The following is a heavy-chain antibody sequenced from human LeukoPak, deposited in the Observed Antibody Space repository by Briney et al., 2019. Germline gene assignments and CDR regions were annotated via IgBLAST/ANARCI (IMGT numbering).Heavy chain of an antibody. CDR1: GGSFIDYY. V-gene: IGHV4-34*01. CDR2: INHSGST. Sequence: SETLSLTCAVYGGSFIDYYWSWIRQPPGKGLEWIGEINHSGSTSYNPSLQSRVTLLVDPSKNQFSLKLNSVTAADTAVYYCARGGYAKPLYYFDHWGQGTLVTVSS. J-gene: IGHJ4*02. D-gene: IGHD5-12*01. CDR3: ARGGYAKPLYYFDH.